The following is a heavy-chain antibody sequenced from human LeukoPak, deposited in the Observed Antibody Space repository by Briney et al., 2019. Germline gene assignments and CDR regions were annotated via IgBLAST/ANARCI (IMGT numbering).Heavy chain of an antibody. CDR1: GGSISSYY. V-gene: IGHV4-4*09. J-gene: IGHJ6*03. D-gene: IGHD6-13*01. CDR2: IYTSGST. Sequence: SETLSLTCTVSGGSISSYYWSWIRQPPGKGLEWIGYIYTSGSTNYNPSLKSRVTISVDTSKNQFSLKLSSVTAADTAVYYCARRVKAAAGYYYYYMDVWGKGTTVTVSS. CDR3: ARRVKAAAGYYYYYMDV.